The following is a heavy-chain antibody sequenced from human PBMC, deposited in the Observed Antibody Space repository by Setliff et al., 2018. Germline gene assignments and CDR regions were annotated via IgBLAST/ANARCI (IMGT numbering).Heavy chain of an antibody. V-gene: IGHV1-3*04. CDR2: INTGNGNT. D-gene: IGHD1-7*01. CDR1: GYTFTSYV. J-gene: IGHJ4*02. CDR3: ARDLTGTSGY. Sequence: WASVKVSCKASGYTFTSYVMHWVRQAPGQRLEWMGWINTGNGNTKYSQKFQGRVTITTDTSASTAYMELSSLRSEDTAVFYCARDLTGTSGYWGQGTLVTVSS.